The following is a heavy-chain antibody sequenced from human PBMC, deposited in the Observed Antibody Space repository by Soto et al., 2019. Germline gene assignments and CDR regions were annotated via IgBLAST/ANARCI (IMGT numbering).Heavy chain of an antibody. D-gene: IGHD6-6*01. J-gene: IGHJ4*02. V-gene: IGHV4-34*01. CDR3: ARVPRIAARLDFDY. Sequence: SETLSLTCAVYGGSFSGYYWSWIRQPPGKGLEWIGEINHSGSTNYNPSLKSRVTISVDTSKNQFSLKLSSVPAADTAVYYCARVPRIAARLDFDYWGQGTLVTVSS. CDR2: INHSGST. CDR1: GGSFSGYY.